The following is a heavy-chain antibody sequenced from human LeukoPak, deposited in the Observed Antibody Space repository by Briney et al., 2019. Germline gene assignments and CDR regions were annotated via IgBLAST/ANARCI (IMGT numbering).Heavy chain of an antibody. V-gene: IGHV1-2*02. D-gene: IGHD1-26*01. J-gene: IGHJ4*02. Sequence: ASVKVSCKASGYTFTGYYIQWVRQAPGQGLEWMGWINPNSGGTNYAQKFQGRVTMTRDTSISTAYMELSRLRSDDTAVYYCARVPGATTLDYWGQGTLVTVSS. CDR2: INPNSGGT. CDR3: ARVPGATTLDY. CDR1: GYTFTGYY.